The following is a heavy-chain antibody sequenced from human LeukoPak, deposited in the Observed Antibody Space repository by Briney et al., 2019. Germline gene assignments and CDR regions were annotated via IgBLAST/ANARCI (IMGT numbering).Heavy chain of an antibody. CDR1: GGSISSSSYY. CDR3: ARAPQYYGSGVDAFDI. J-gene: IGHJ3*02. CDR2: IYYSGST. D-gene: IGHD3-10*01. Sequence: SETLSLTCTVSGGSISSSSYYWGWIRQPPGKGLESIGSIYYSGSTYYNPSLKSRVTISVDTSKNQFSLKLSSVTAADTAVYYCARAPQYYGSGVDAFDIWGQGTMVTVSS. V-gene: IGHV4-39*07.